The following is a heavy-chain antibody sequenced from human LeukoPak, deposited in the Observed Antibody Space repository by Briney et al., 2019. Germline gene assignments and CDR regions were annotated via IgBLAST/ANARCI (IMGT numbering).Heavy chain of an antibody. Sequence: GGSLRLSCAASGLTFSAYGMHWVRQAPGKGLEWVAFIRDDGSDKYYADSVKGRFTISRDNSKNTLYLQMNSLKTEDTAVYYCTRDSGYYDSSGYPGYWGQGTLVTVSS. CDR3: TRDSGYYDSSGYPGY. CDR2: IRDDGSDK. V-gene: IGHV3-30*02. CDR1: GLTFSAYG. D-gene: IGHD3-22*01. J-gene: IGHJ4*02.